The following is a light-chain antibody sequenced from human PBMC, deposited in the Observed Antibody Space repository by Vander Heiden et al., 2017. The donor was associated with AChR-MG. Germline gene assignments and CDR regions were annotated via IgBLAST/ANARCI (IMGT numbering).Light chain of an antibody. J-gene: IGLJ3*02. CDR3: AAWEDSLNGSWV. CDR1: SSNIGNNA. CDR2: YDD. V-gene: IGLV1-36*01. Sequence: QSVLTQPPSVSEAPRPRVTISCSCSSSNIGNNAGKGDQQRRGKAPKRRIDYDDRMPAGVSDRFSGSKSGTSASLAISGLQAEDEADYYCAAWEDSLNGSWVVGGGTKLTVL.